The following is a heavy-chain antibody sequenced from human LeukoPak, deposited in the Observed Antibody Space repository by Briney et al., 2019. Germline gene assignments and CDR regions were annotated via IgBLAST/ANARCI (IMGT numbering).Heavy chain of an antibody. J-gene: IGHJ4*02. Sequence: ASDTLSLTCTVSGGSMTSYYWVWIRQPPGKGLEWIGYVYYTGSINYNPSLKSRVTISVDTTKNQFSLRLTSVTTADTSVYYCARGGYYFDYWGQGTLVTVSS. D-gene: IGHD3-16*01. CDR3: ARGGYYFDY. CDR2: VYYTGSI. CDR1: GGSMTSYY. V-gene: IGHV4-59*07.